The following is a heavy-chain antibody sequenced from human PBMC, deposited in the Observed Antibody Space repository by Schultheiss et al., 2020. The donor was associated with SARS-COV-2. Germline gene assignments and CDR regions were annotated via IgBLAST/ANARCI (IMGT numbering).Heavy chain of an antibody. CDR1: GGSISSSSYY. CDR3: ARGVVVGIAVAGTYYYYYYMDV. J-gene: IGHJ6*03. Sequence: SETLSLTCTVSGGSISSSSYYWSWIRQPAGKGLEWIGRIYTSGSTNYNPSLKSRVTMSVDTSKNQFSLKLSSVTAADTAVYYCARGVVVGIAVAGTYYYYYYMDVWGKGTTVTVSS. CDR2: IYTSGST. V-gene: IGHV4-61*02. D-gene: IGHD6-19*01.